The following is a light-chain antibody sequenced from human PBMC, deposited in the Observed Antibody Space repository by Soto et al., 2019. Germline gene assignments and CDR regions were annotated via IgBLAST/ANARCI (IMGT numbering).Light chain of an antibody. CDR1: QTISTW. CDR2: DAS. J-gene: IGKJ1*01. V-gene: IGKV1-5*01. CDR3: QQYNNSPWT. Sequence: DFQMTQSPSTLSASVGDRVTITCRASQTISTWLAWYQQKPGDDPKLLISDASSLESGVPSRFTGSGSGTEFTLTISSLHPDDFTTYYCQQYNNSPWTFGQGTKVDIK.